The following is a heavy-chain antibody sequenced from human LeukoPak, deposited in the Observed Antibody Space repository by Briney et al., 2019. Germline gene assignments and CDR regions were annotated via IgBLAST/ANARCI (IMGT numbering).Heavy chain of an antibody. D-gene: IGHD2-2*01. J-gene: IGHJ4*02. CDR2: ISGSGGST. CDR3: ARGYIVVVPAAPVFDY. CDR1: GFTFSSYA. V-gene: IGHV3-23*01. Sequence: GGSLRLSCAASGFTFSSYAMSWVRQAPGEGLEWVSAISGSGGSTYYADSVKGRFTISRDNSKNTLYLHMNSLRAEDTAVYYCARGYIVVVPAAPVFDYWGQGTLVTVSS.